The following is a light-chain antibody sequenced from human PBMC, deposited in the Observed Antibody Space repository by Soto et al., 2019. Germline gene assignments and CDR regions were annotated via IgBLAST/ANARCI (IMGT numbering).Light chain of an antibody. Sequence: QPVLTQSPSASASLGASVKLTCTLSSGHSSYAIAWHQQQPEKGPRYLMKLNSDGSHNKGDGIPDRFSGSSSEAERYLTISSLQSEDEADYYCQTWGTGFSVVFGGGTKLTVL. CDR3: QTWGTGFSVV. CDR1: SGHSSYA. J-gene: IGLJ2*01. V-gene: IGLV4-69*01. CDR2: LNSDGSH.